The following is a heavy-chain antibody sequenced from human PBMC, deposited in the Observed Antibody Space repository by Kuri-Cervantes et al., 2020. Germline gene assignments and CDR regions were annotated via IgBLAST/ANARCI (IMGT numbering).Heavy chain of an antibody. V-gene: IGHV1-18*01. J-gene: IGHJ6*04. CDR1: GYTFGSHG. CDR2: ISTYSPDT. CDR3: ARDMFAFVSKGSSDV. D-gene: IGHD3-10*02. Sequence: ASVKVSCKASGYTFGSHGISWVRQAPGQGPEWMGWISTYSPDTNYEQRFQGRVTMTTDTSTSTAYMELRSLRPDDTAIYYCARDMFAFVSKGSSDVWGTGTTVTVSS.